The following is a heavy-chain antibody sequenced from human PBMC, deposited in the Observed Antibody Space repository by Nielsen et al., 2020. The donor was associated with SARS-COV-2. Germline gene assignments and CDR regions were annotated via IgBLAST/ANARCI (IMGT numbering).Heavy chain of an antibody. V-gene: IGHV3-23*01. J-gene: IGHJ4*02. CDR3: ASSGGFCSGGSCYRDY. CDR2: ISGSGGST. CDR1: GFTFSSYA. Sequence: GGSLRLSCAASGFTFSSYAMSWVRQAPGKGLEWVSAISGSGGSTYYADSVKGRFTISRDNAKNSLYLQMNSLRAEDTALYYCASSGGFCSGGSCYRDYWGQGTLVTVSS. D-gene: IGHD2-15*01.